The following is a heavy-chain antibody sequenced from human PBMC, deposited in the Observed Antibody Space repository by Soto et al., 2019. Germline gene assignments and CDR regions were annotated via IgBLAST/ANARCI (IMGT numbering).Heavy chain of an antibody. CDR3: ARDYDSSGYYRYNWFDP. CDR2: INPNSGGT. CDR1: GYTFTGYY. J-gene: IGHJ5*02. V-gene: IGHV1-2*02. D-gene: IGHD3-22*01. Sequence: QVQLVQSGAEVKKPGASVKVSCKASGYTFTGYYMHWVRQAPGQGLEWMGWINPNSGGTNYAQKFQGRVTMTRDTSISPAYMELSRLRSDDTAVYYCARDYDSSGYYRYNWFDPWGQGTLVTVSS.